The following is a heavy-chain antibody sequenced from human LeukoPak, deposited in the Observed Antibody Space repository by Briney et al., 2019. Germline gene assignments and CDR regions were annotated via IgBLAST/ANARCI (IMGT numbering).Heavy chain of an antibody. D-gene: IGHD5-18*01. J-gene: IGHJ4*02. CDR3: ARTRGYSYGYGY. V-gene: IGHV3-11*06. CDR1: GFTFSDYY. CDR2: ISSSSSYT. Sequence: GGSLRLSCAASGFTFSDYYMSWIRQAPGKGLEWVSYISSSSSYTNYADSVKGRFTISRDNAKNSLYLQMNSLRAEDTTVYYCARTRGYSYGYGYWGQGTLVTVSS.